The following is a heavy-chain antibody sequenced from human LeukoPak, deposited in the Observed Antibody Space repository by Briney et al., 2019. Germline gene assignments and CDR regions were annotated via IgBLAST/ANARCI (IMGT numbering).Heavy chain of an antibody. D-gene: IGHD3-3*01. V-gene: IGHV5-51*01. CDR1: GYDLHTDW. Sequence: GESLKISCKGFGYDLHTDWIGWVRQMPGQGLEWMGLIYPGDSDTKYSPSFQGRVTISADKSISTAYLQWSSLRASDTAMYYCARRPSYNFWSGYYGVDGLDVWGRGTMVTVSS. CDR2: IYPGDSDT. J-gene: IGHJ3*01. CDR3: ARRPSYNFWSGYYGVDGLDV.